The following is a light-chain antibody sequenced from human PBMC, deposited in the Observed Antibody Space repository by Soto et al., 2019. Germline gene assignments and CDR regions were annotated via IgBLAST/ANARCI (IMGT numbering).Light chain of an antibody. CDR3: QHYNNWPPKFT. CDR1: QSISSN. Sequence: EIVMTQSPATLSVSPGERATLSCRASQSISSNLAWYHQKPGQAPRLLIYGASTRASGIPARFSGSGSGTEITLTISSLQSEDFAVYYCQHYNNWPPKFTFGPGTKVDIK. V-gene: IGKV3-15*01. CDR2: GAS. J-gene: IGKJ3*01.